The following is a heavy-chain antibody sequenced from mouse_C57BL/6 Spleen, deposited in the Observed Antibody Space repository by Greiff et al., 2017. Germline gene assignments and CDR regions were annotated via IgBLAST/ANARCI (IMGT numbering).Heavy chain of an antibody. J-gene: IGHJ4*01. D-gene: IGHD1-1*01. Sequence: VQLMESGAELARPGASVKLSCKASGYTFTSYGISWVKQRTGQGLEWIGEIYPSSGNTYYNEKFKGKATLTADKSSSTAYMVLRSLTSEDSAVYVCARGHITTLVAKALDYWGQGTSVTVSS. V-gene: IGHV1-81*01. CDR1: GYTFTSYG. CDR2: IYPSSGNT. CDR3: ARGHITTLVAKALDY.